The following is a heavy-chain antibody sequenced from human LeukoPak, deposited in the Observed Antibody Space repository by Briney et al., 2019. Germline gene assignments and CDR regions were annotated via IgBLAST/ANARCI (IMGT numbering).Heavy chain of an antibody. J-gene: IGHJ4*02. CDR2: ISYDGSNK. CDR1: GFTFSSYG. D-gene: IGHD6-13*01. Sequence: GGSLRLSCAASGFTFSSYGMHWVRQAPGKGLEWVAVISYDGSNKYYADSVKGRFTISRDNSKNTLYLQMNSLRAEDTAVYYCASRSYSSSWVFSWGQGTLVTVSS. CDR3: ASRSYSSSWVFS. V-gene: IGHV3-30*03.